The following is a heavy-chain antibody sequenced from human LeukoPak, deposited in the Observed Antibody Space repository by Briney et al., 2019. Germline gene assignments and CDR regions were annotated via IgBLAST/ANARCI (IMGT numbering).Heavy chain of an antibody. V-gene: IGHV3-23*01. CDR3: AKDPVPYSGRSAYFDY. Sequence: GGSLRLSCAASGFTFSSYAMSWVRQAPGKGLEWVSAISGSGGSTYYADSVKGRFTISRDNSKNTLYLQMNSLRAEDTAVYYCAKDPVPYSGRSAYFDYWGQGTLVTVSS. D-gene: IGHD6-13*01. CDR1: GFTFSSYA. J-gene: IGHJ4*02. CDR2: ISGSGGST.